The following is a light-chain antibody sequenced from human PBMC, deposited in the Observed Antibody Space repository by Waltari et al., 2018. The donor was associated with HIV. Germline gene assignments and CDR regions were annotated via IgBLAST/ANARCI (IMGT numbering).Light chain of an antibody. CDR1: SSNIGAGYP. CDR3: QSHDSSQSCYV. CDR2: GNG. J-gene: IGLJ1*01. V-gene: IGLV1-40*01. Sequence: QSVLTQPPSVSGVPGQRVTISCAAGSSNIGAGYPVHWHQQLPGPAPKPLIYGNGSLPSGAPDRVSSSKSRPSAPRPITGLQAEEECDYHCQSHDSSQSCYVCGTGTKVT.